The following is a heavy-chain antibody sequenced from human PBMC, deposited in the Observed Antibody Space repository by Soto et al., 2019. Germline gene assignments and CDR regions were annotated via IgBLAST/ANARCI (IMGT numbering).Heavy chain of an antibody. CDR1: GFTFDDYA. J-gene: IGHJ4*02. CDR2: ISWNSGSI. V-gene: IGHV3-9*01. Sequence: GGSLRLSCAASGFTFDDYAMHWVRQAPGKGLEWVSGISWNSGSIGYADSVKGRFTISRDNAKNSLYLQMNSLRAEDTALYYCAKSQGPLWFGELFDEHTYFDYWGQGTLVTVSS. CDR3: AKSQGPLWFGELFDEHTYFDY. D-gene: IGHD3-10*01.